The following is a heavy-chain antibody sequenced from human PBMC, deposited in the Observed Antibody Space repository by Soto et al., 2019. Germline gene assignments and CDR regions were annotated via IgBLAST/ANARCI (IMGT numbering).Heavy chain of an antibody. CDR2: IKQDGSEK. Sequence: PGGSLRLSCAASGFTFSSYWMSWVRQAPGKGLEWVANIKQDGSEKYYVDSVKGRFTISRDNAKNSLYLQMNSLRAEDTAVYYCARDMELERRHPYYYYYMDVWGKGTTVTVSS. D-gene: IGHD1-1*01. V-gene: IGHV3-7*01. CDR3: ARDMELERRHPYYYYYMDV. CDR1: GFTFSSYW. J-gene: IGHJ6*03.